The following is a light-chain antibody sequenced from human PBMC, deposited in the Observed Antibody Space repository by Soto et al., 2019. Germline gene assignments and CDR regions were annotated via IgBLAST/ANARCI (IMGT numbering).Light chain of an antibody. V-gene: IGKV3-20*01. J-gene: IGKJ1*01. CDR1: QSVNSTS. CDR3: QQYGTSLWT. Sequence: EIVLTQSPGTLSLSPGERATLSCRARQSVNSTSLTWYQKKPGQAPRRLIYGASSRATGIPDRFSGRGSGNDFTLSVSRLEPEDFAVYYCQQYGTSLWTFDQGTKVEIK. CDR2: GAS.